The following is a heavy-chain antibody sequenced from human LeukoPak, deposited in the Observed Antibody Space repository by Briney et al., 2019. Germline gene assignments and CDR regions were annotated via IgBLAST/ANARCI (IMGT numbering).Heavy chain of an antibody. CDR3: ARQGIVGATVDY. Sequence: SETLSLTCTVSGGSISNYYWSWIRKPPGKGLEWIGYIYYTGSTNYNPSLKSRVTISVDTSKKQFSLKLSSVTAADTAVYYCARQGIVGATVDYWGQGTLVTVSS. J-gene: IGHJ4*02. CDR1: GGSISNYY. V-gene: IGHV4-59*08. D-gene: IGHD1-26*01. CDR2: IYYTGST.